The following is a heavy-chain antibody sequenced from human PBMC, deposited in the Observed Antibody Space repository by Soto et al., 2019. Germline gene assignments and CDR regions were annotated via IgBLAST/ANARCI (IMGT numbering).Heavy chain of an antibody. J-gene: IGHJ5*02. CDR2: INHSGST. Sequence: SETLSLTCAVYGGSFSGYYWSWIRQPPGKGLEWIGEINHSGSTNYNPSLKSRVTISVDTSKNQFSLKLSSVTAADTAVYYCARGNQYYYGSGSYYNNCFDPWGQGTLVTVSS. V-gene: IGHV4-34*01. CDR3: ARGNQYYYGSGSYYNNCFDP. D-gene: IGHD3-10*01. CDR1: GGSFSGYY.